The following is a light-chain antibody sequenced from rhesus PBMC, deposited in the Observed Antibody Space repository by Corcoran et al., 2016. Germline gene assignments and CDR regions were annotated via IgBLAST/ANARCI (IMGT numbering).Light chain of an antibody. CDR2: DVS. CDR3: LQHNSYPFT. V-gene: IGKV1-28*03. J-gene: IGKJ3*01. Sequence: DIQMTQSPSSLSASVGDTVTITCRASQDISSYLNWFKQKLGKAPKLLIYDVSTFESGVPTRFSGSGSVTDFTLTISSLQPEYFTAYYCLQHNSYPFTFGPGTKLDIK. CDR1: QDISSY.